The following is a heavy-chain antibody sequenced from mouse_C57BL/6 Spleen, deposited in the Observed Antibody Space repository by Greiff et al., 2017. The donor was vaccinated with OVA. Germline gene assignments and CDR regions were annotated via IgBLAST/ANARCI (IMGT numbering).Heavy chain of an antibody. V-gene: IGHV1-50*01. CDR1: GYTFTSYW. J-gene: IGHJ4*01. CDR2: IDPSDSYT. Sequence: QVQLKQPGAELVKPGASVKLSCKASGYTFTSYWMQWVKQRPGQGLEWIGEIDPSDSYTNYNQKFKGKATLTVDTSSSTAYMQLSSLTSEDSAVYYCARKDYDGMDYWGQGTSVTVSS. D-gene: IGHD2-4*01. CDR3: ARKDYDGMDY.